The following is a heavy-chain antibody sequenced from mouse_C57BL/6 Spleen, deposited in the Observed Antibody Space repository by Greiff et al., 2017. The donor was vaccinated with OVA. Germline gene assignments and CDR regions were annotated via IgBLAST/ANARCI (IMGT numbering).Heavy chain of an antibody. V-gene: IGHV1-69*01. CDR3: ARKAAGGVRYFDY. CDR2: IDPSDSYT. CDR1: GYTFTSYW. J-gene: IGHJ2*01. Sequence: QVQLQQPGAELVMPGASVKLSCKASGYTFTSYWMHWVKQRPGQGLEWIGEIDPSDSYTNYNQKFKGKSTLTVDKSSSTAYMQLSSLTSEDSAVYYCARKAAGGVRYFDYWGQGTTLTVSS.